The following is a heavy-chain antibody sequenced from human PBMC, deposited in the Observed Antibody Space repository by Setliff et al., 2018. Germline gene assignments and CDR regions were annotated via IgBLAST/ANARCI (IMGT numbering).Heavy chain of an antibody. Sequence: PSETLSLTCAVYSGSFSGYFWSWIRQPPGKGLEWIGEINHSGSTNYNPSLKSRVTKSVDTSKNQFSLKLSSVTAADTAVYYCARGIGGYCSSMSCSNESWPWGQGTLVTVSS. CDR2: INHSGST. CDR1: SGSFSGYF. D-gene: IGHD2-2*01. CDR3: ARGIGGYCSSMSCSNESWP. V-gene: IGHV4-34*01. J-gene: IGHJ5*02.